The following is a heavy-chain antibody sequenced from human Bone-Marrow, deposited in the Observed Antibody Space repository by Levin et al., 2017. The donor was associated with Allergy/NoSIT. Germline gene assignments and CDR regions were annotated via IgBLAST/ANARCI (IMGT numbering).Heavy chain of an antibody. CDR3: ARGTSDYDFWSGYSNYYYYMDV. Sequence: SETLSLTCSVSGGSISNYFWVWIRQPPGKGLEWIGYNYHSGSTHYNSSLKSRVTISIDTSKSQISLNLNSVTAADTAVYFCARGTSDYDFWSGYSNYYYYMDVWGKGTTVTVSS. J-gene: IGHJ6*03. V-gene: IGHV4-59*01. D-gene: IGHD3-3*01. CDR1: GGSISNYF. CDR2: NYHSGST.